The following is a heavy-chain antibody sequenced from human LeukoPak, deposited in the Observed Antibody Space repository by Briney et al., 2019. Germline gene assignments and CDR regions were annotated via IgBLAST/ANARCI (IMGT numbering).Heavy chain of an antibody. Sequence: SVTVSCTASGGTFSSYAISWVRQALGQGLEWMGGIIPIFGTANYAQKFQGRVTITADESTSTAYMELSSLRSEDTAVYYCARGGYSGYYFDYWGQGTLVTVSS. D-gene: IGHD5-18*01. CDR2: IIPIFGTA. V-gene: IGHV1-69*13. J-gene: IGHJ4*02. CDR1: GGTFSSYA. CDR3: ARGGYSGYYFDY.